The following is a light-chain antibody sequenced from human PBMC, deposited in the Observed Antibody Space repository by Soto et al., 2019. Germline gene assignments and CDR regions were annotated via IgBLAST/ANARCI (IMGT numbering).Light chain of an antibody. CDR1: RTVDSTY. V-gene: IGKV3-20*01. Sequence: EIVLTQSPGTLSLSPGERATISCRASRTVDSTYLAWYQQKAGQAPRLLIYAVSTRATGIPDRFSGSGSGTDFTLTISRLKPEDFAVYHCQQYVGSSRTFGQGTKVDIK. CDR2: AVS. CDR3: QQYVGSSRT. J-gene: IGKJ1*01.